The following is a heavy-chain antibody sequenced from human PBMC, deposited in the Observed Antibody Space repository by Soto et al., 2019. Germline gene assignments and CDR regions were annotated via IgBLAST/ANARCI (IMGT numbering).Heavy chain of an antibody. V-gene: IGHV1-69*01. CDR1: GGTFSSYA. CDR2: VIPIFGPA. Sequence: QVQLVQSGAEVKKPGSSVKVSCKASGGTFSSYAISWVRQAPGQGLEWMGGVIPIFGPATYAQKFQGRVTITANESTSTSYMERSSLRSEDTAVYYCARDLGQYCRGGSCGIDAFDIWGQGTMVTVSS. CDR3: ARDLGQYCRGGSCGIDAFDI. J-gene: IGHJ3*02. D-gene: IGHD2-15*01.